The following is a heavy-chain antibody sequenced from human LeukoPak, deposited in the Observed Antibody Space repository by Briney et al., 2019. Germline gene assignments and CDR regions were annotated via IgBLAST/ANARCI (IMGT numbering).Heavy chain of an antibody. CDR1: GGSISSYY. CDR2: IYYSGST. J-gene: IGHJ6*03. Sequence: SETLSLTCTVSGGSISSYYWSWIRQPPGKGLEWIGYIYYSGSTNYNPSLKSRVTISVDTSKNQFSLKLSSVTAADTAVYYCARAVDYGDYYYYYMDVWGKGTTVTVSS. CDR3: ARAVDYGDYYYYYMDV. D-gene: IGHD4-17*01. V-gene: IGHV4-59*12.